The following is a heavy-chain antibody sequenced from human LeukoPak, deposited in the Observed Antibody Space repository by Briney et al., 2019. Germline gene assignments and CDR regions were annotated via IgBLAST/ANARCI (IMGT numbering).Heavy chain of an antibody. CDR2: ISNSGSSI. Sequence: PGGSLRLSCAASGFTFSSYSMNWVRQAPGKGLEWVSSISNSGSSIYYADSVKGRFTISRDNAKNSLYLQMNSLRAEDTAVYYSAKSFWWFGEFSPFDYWGQGTLLSVSS. J-gene: IGHJ4*02. D-gene: IGHD3-10*01. V-gene: IGHV3-21*01. CDR3: AKSFWWFGEFSPFDY. CDR1: GFTFSSYS.